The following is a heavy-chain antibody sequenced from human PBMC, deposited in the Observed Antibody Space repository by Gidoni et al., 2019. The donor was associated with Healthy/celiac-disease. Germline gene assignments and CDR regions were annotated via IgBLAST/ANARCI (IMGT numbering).Heavy chain of an antibody. V-gene: IGHV1-46*01. Sequence: QGQLVQSGAEVKKPGASVKVSCTASGYTFTSYYMHWVRQAPGQGLEWLGIINPSGGSTSYAQKFPGRVTMTRDTSTSTVYMELSSLRYEDTAVYYCARDIGDGYSDYWGQGTLVTVSS. J-gene: IGHJ4*02. CDR3: ARDIGDGYSDY. CDR1: GYTFTSYY. D-gene: IGHD5-12*01. CDR2: INPSGGST.